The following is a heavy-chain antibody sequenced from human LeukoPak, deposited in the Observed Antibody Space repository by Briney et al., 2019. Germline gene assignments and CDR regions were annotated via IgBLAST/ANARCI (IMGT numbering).Heavy chain of an antibody. J-gene: IGHJ4*02. CDR3: ARDLRATTSPGSPQY. CDR2: ISSSSSTI. D-gene: IGHD1-1*01. CDR1: GFTFSSYS. Sequence: PGGSLRLSCAASGFTFSSYSMNWVRQAPGKGLEWVSYISSSSSTIYYADSVKGRFTISRDNAKNSLYLQMNSLRAEDTAVYYCARDLRATTSPGSPQYWGQGTLVTVSS. V-gene: IGHV3-48*01.